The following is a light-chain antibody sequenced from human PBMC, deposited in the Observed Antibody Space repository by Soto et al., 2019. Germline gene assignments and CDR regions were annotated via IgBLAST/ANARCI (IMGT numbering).Light chain of an antibody. J-gene: IGLJ2*01. Sequence: QSVLTQPPSASGTPGQRVTISCSRSSSNIGSNYVYWYQQLPGTAPKLLIYSNNQRPSGVPDRFSGSKSGTSASLAISGLRSEDEADYYCAAWDDSLSGPVFGGGTKVTVL. CDR3: AAWDDSLSGPV. CDR1: SSNIGSNY. V-gene: IGLV1-47*02. CDR2: SNN.